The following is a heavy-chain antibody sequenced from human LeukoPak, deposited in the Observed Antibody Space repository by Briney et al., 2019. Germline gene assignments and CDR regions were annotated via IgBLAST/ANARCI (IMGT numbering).Heavy chain of an antibody. CDR1: GGSLSSYY. CDR3: ASLRWEGGYPIRFDY. CDR2: IYYSGST. D-gene: IGHD5-12*01. J-gene: IGHJ4*02. Sequence: SETLSLTCTVSGGSLSSYYWSWIRQPPGKGLEWIGYIYYSGSTNYNPSLKSRVTISVDTSKNQFSLKLSSVTAADTAVYYCASLRWEGGYPIRFDYWGQGTLVTVSS. V-gene: IGHV4-59*08.